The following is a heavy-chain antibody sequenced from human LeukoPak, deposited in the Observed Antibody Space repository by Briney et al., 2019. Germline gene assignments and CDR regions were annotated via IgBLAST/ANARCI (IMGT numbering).Heavy chain of an antibody. Sequence: SGTLSLTCAVSGGSISSSNWWSWVRQPPGKGLEWIGEIYHSGSTKYNPSLKSRVTISEDKSKNQFSLKLSSVTAADTAVYYCARSPGPLVPAAFDIWGQGTMVTVSS. CDR3: ARSPGPLVPAAFDI. D-gene: IGHD3-10*01. CDR2: IYHSGST. V-gene: IGHV4-4*02. J-gene: IGHJ3*02. CDR1: GGSISSSNW.